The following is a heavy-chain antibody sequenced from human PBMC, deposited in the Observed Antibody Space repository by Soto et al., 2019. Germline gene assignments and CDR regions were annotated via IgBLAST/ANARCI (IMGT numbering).Heavy chain of an antibody. CDR3: ARGLGTDY. D-gene: IGHD1-1*01. J-gene: IGHJ4*02. V-gene: IGHV3-30-3*01. CDR1: GFTFSSYA. CDR2: ISYDGSNK. Sequence: QVQLVESGGGVVQPGRSLRLSCAASGFTFSSYAMHWVRQAPGKGLEWVAVISYDGSNKYYADFVKGRFTISRDNSKNTLYLQMNSLRAEDTAVYYCARGLGTDYWGQGTLVTVSS.